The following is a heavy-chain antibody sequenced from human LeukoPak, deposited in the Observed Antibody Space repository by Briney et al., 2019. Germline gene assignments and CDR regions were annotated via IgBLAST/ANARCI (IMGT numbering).Heavy chain of an antibody. CDR1: GFTFSDHH. D-gene: IGHD7-27*01. CDR3: ARSPLGIAPFDY. CDR2: IRNKANRYTT. J-gene: IGHJ4*02. V-gene: IGHV3-72*01. Sequence: GGSLRLSCAASGFTFSDHHMDWVRQAPGEGLEWVARIRNKANRYTTEYAASVKGRFTISRDDSENSLYLQMDSLKTEDTAVYYCARSPLGIAPFDYWGQGTLVTVST.